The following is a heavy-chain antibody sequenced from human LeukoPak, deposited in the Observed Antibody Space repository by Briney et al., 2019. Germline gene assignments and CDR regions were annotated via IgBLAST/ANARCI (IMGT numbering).Heavy chain of an antibody. CDR2: INPNSGGT. CDR1: GYIFPDYY. Sequence: ASVKVSCTGSGYIFPDYYIYWVRQASGQGLEWMGRINPNSGGTNYAQKFQGRVTMTRDTSISTVYMELSRLRSDDTAVYYCARDGGYCSSGTICYSRAEYYYYGMDVWGQGTTVTVSS. D-gene: IGHD2-2*01. CDR3: ARDGGYCSSGTICYSRAEYYYYGMDV. V-gene: IGHV1-2*06. J-gene: IGHJ6*02.